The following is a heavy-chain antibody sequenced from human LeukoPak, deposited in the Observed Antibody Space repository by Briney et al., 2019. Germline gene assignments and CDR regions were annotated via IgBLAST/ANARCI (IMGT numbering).Heavy chain of an antibody. J-gene: IGHJ4*02. D-gene: IGHD4-17*01. CDR1: GGSISSYY. V-gene: IGHV4-59*08. CDR2: IYYSGST. CDR3: ARCPRDYGDYPYDY. Sequence: SETLSLTCTVSGGSISSYYWSWIRQPPGKGLEWIGYIYYSGSTNYNPSLQSRVTISVDTSKNQFSLKLSSVTAADTAVYYCARCPRDYGDYPYDYWGQGTLVTVSS.